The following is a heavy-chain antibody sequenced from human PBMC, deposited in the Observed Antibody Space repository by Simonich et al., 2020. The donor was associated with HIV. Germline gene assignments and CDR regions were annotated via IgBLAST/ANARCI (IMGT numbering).Heavy chain of an antibody. J-gene: IGHJ3*02. V-gene: IGHV5-51*03. CDR2: IYPGDSDT. D-gene: IGHD6-19*01. CDR3: VRRMAGTDAFDI. CDR1: GYNFPNYW. Sequence: EVQLVQSGAEVKKPGESLKISCKGSGYNFPNYWIGWVRQMPGKGLEWMGNIYPGDSDTTYSPSFQGQVTISADKSISTAYLQWSSLKASDTAMYYCVRRMAGTDAFDIWGQGTMVTVSS.